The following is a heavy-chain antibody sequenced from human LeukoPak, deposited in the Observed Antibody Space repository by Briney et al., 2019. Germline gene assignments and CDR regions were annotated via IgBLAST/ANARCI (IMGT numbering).Heavy chain of an antibody. CDR1: GGSLSSHY. J-gene: IGHJ5*02. V-gene: IGHV4-59*08. D-gene: IGHD1-26*01. CDR2: TWYFGST. Sequence: SETLSLTRTVTGGSLSSHYWGWLRQPPREGLEWIGNTWYFGSTSYNPSLKSRVTTSLDTSKNQFSLKLSSVTAADTAVYYCARLGSYSDHWGQGTLVTVSS. CDR3: ARLGSYSDH.